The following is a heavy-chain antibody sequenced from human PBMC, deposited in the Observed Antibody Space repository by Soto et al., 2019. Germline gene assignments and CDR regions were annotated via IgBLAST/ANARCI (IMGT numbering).Heavy chain of an antibody. V-gene: IGHV3-11*01. J-gene: IGHJ4*02. CDR2: ISSSGSTI. Sequence: GGSLRLSCAASGFTFSDYYMSWIRQAPWKGLEWVSYISSSGSTIYYADSVKGRFTISRDNAKNSLYLQMNSLRAEDTAVYYCARDRSGYDYFFDYWGQGTLVTVSS. CDR1: GFTFSDYY. D-gene: IGHD5-12*01. CDR3: ARDRSGYDYFFDY.